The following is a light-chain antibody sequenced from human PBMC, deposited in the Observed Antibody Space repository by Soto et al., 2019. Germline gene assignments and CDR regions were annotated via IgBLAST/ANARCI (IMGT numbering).Light chain of an antibody. CDR1: SGSVSTTYY. CDR3: MLYMGARLVV. V-gene: IGLV8-61*01. Sequence: QTVVTQEPLFSVSPGGTVTLTCGLTSGSVSTTYYPSWYQQTPGQAPRTLIYSTNIRSSGVPDRFSGSILGNKAALTITGAEADDESDYHCMLYMGARLVVFGGGTKLTVL. CDR2: STN. J-gene: IGLJ2*01.